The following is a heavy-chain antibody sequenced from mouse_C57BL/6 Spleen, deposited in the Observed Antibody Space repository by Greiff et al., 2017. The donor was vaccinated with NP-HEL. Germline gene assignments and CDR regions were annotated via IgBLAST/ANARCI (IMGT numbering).Heavy chain of an antibody. CDR2: IDPSDSYT. D-gene: IGHD2-5*01. V-gene: IGHV1-59*01. CDR1: GYTFTSYW. Sequence: QVQLQQPGAELVRPGTSVKLSCKASGYTFTSYWMHWVKQRPGQGLEWIGVIDPSDSYTNYNQKFKGKATLTVDTSSSTAYMQRSSLTSEDSAVYYCARPLYYSNYGWYFDVWGTGTTVTVSS. J-gene: IGHJ1*03. CDR3: ARPLYYSNYGWYFDV.